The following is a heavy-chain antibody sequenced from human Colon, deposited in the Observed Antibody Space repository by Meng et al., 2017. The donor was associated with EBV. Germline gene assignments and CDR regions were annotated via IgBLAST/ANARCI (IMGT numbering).Heavy chain of an antibody. V-gene: IGHV6-1*01. CDR3: ARETTGGYYFDY. CDR2: TYYRSKWYD. Sequence: QVQLQQSGPGRVRPSQTLSLPCAISGDSVSSNTAAWNWIRQSPSRGLEWLGRTYYRSKWYDDYALSVKSRLTINPDTSKNQFSLQLNSVTPEDTAVYFCARETTGGYYFDYWGQGTLVTVSS. J-gene: IGHJ4*02. CDR1: GDSVSSNTAA. D-gene: IGHD1-1*01.